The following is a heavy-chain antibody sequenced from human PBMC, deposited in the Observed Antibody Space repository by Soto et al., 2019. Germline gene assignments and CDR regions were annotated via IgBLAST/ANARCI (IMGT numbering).Heavy chain of an antibody. CDR2: INPKSGGT. CDR3: ARTDYSDSSGYYCNGY. CDR1: GYTFSGYY. Sequence: ASVKVSCKASGYTFSGYYMHWVRQAPGQGLEWMGWINPKSGGTKYAQKFQGRVTMTRDTSISTAYMELSSLRYDDTAVYYCARTDYSDSSGYYCNGYWGQGTQVTVSS. D-gene: IGHD3-22*01. V-gene: IGHV1-2*02. J-gene: IGHJ4*02.